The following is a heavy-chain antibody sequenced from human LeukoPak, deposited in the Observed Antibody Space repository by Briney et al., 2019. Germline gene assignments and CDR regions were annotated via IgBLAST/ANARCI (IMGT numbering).Heavy chain of an antibody. CDR1: GFTFGSYT. Sequence: PGGSLRLSCAASGFTFGSYTMNWVRQAPGKGLEWVSHISHSSGTIYYADAVKGRFTGSRDNDKNSLYLQMNSLRAEDTAVYYCARDPNDNSGNFYPFDYWGQGTLVTVSS. D-gene: IGHD3-22*01. J-gene: IGHJ4*02. CDR3: ARDPNDNSGNFYPFDY. V-gene: IGHV3-48*01. CDR2: ISHSSGTI.